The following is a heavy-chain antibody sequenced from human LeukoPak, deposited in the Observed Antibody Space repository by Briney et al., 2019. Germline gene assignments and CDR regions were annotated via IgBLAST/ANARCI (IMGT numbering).Heavy chain of an antibody. CDR2: INPSGGTT. Sequence: ASVKVSCKASGYTFTSYHMHWVRQAPGQGLEWMGIINPSGGTTNYAQKFRGRVTMTRDMSTSTVYMELSSLRSEDTAVYYRARHSQLWSYYYYYMDVWGKGTTVTVSS. CDR1: GYTFTSYH. J-gene: IGHJ6*03. D-gene: IGHD5-18*01. V-gene: IGHV1-46*01. CDR3: ARHSQLWSYYYYYMDV.